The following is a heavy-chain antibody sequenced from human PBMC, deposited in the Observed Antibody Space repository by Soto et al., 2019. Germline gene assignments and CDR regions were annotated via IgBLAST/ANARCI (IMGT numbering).Heavy chain of an antibody. CDR3: AKDIWGYSFNL. V-gene: IGHV3-23*01. CDR1: GFTISNSA. CDR2: MDGGSTNT. Sequence: EEQVLESGGGLVQPGGSLRLSCAASGFTISNSAMAWVRQAPGQGLEWVSAMDGGSTNTHYADSVQGRFTISRDRSKNSLFQQMDSLRADDTALYYCAKDIWGYSFNLWGRGTLVTVSS. J-gene: IGHJ2*01. D-gene: IGHD3-16*01.